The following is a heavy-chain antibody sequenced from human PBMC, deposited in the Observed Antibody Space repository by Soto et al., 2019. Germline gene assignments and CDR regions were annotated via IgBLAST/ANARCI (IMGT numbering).Heavy chain of an antibody. V-gene: IGHV3-33*01. D-gene: IGHD2-21*01. J-gene: IGHJ4*02. CDR1: GFTFSSYG. CDR2: IWYDGSNK. Sequence: GGSLRLSCAASGFTFSSYGMHWVRQAPGKGLEWVAVIWYDGSNKYYADSVKGRFTISRDNSKNTLYLQMNSLRAEDTAVYYCAREGEHYCGGDCHHDYWGQGTLVTVSS. CDR3: AREGEHYCGGDCHHDY.